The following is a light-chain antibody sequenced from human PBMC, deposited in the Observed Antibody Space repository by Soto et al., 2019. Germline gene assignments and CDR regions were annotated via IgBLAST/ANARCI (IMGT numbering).Light chain of an antibody. J-gene: IGKJ1*01. CDR2: GAS. V-gene: IGKV3-15*01. Sequence: EIVLTQSPGTLSLSPGERATLSCMASQSVSNNYLAWYQQKPGQAPRLLIYGASTRATGIPARFSGSGSGTEFTLTISSLQSEDFAVYYCQQYNNWPHTFGQGTKVDIK. CDR1: QSVSNN. CDR3: QQYNNWPHT.